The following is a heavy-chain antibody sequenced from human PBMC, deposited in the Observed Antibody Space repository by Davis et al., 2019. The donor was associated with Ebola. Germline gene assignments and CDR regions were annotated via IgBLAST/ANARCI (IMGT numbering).Heavy chain of an antibody. Sequence: GESLKISCAASGFTFNSYAMSWVRQTAGKGLEWVSTLDGSGDNTYYADSVKGRFTISRDNSKNTLYLQMNSLRAEDTAVYYCAKGTAADYWGQGTLVTVSS. V-gene: IGHV3-23*01. CDR2: LDGSGDNT. CDR3: AKGTAADY. J-gene: IGHJ4*02. D-gene: IGHD6-13*01. CDR1: GFTFNSYA.